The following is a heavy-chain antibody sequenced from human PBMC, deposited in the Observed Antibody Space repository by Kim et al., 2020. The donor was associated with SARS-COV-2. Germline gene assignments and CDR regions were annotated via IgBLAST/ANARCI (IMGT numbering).Heavy chain of an antibody. Sequence: YAASVKGRFIVTRENSENSLYLQMNSLRTEDTAVYYCARDTAAAMDVWGQGTTVTVSS. CDR3: ARDTAAAMDV. J-gene: IGHJ6*02. V-gene: IGHV3-72*01. D-gene: IGHD6-25*01.